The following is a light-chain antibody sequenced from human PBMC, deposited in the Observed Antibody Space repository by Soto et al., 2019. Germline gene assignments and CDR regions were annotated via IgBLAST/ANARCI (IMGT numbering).Light chain of an antibody. V-gene: IGLV2-14*01. CDR3: SAYTTSNTLI. CDR2: EVN. J-gene: IGLJ1*01. CDR1: SSDVGGYDY. Sequence: QSVLTQPASVSGSPGQSVTISCTGTSSDVGGYDYVSWYQQHPGTAPKLILYEVNNRSSGVSNRFSGSKSGNTASLIISGLQTEDEANYYCSAYTTSNTLIFGTGTKVTVL.